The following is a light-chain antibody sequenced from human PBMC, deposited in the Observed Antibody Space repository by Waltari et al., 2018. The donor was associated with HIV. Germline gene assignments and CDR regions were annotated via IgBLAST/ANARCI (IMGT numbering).Light chain of an antibody. CDR2: KDI. CDR3: FSAADNNLGV. V-gene: IGLV3-27*01. Sequence: SYELTQPSSVSVSPGQTARITCSGDGLAKRDVRWFQQKPGQAPVLVIYKDIERPSGIPERFSGSSSGTTVTLTISGAQVEDEADYYCFSAADNNLGVFGGGTKVTVL. CDR1: GLAKRD. J-gene: IGLJ3*02.